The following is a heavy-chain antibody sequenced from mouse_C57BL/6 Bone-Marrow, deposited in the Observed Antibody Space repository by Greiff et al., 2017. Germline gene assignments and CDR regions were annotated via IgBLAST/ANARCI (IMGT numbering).Heavy chain of an antibody. J-gene: IGHJ2*01. CDR1: GYSFTGYW. D-gene: IGHD2-12*01. V-gene: IGHV1-42*01. CDR2: INPSTGGT. CDR3: ARGRGYDAFDY. Sequence: VQLEQSGPELVKPGASVKISCKASGYSFTGYWMHWVKQSPGKGLEWIGEINPSTGGTDYNQKFKAKATLTVDKSSSTAYMQLKCLTSEDSAVYCCARGRGYDAFDYWGQGTTLTVSS.